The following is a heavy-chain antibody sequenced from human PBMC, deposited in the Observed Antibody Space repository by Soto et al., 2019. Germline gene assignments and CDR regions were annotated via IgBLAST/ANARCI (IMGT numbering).Heavy chain of an antibody. CDR2: ISYDGSNK. D-gene: IGHD3-22*01. V-gene: IGHV3-30-3*01. Sequence: PGGSLRLSCAASGFTFSSYAMHWVRQAPGKGLEWVAVISYDGSNKYYADSVKGRFTISRDNSKNSLYLQMNSLRAEDTALFYCARDYVDSSGYYCNFDYWGQGTLVTVSS. J-gene: IGHJ4*02. CDR3: ARDYVDSSGYYCNFDY. CDR1: GFTFSSYA.